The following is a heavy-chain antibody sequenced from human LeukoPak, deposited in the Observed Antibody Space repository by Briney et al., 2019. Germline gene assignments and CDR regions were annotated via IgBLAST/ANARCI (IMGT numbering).Heavy chain of an antibody. Sequence: PGGSLRLSCAASGFTFSSYAMHWVRQAPGKGLEWVTFIRHDGTNNDYADSVKGRFTISRDNAKNSLYLQMNTLRAEDTAVYYCARDRHKYNYDSGGYPPYWGQGTLVTVSS. CDR2: IRHDGTNN. J-gene: IGHJ4*02. V-gene: IGHV3-30*02. CDR3: ARDRHKYNYDSGGYPPY. D-gene: IGHD3-22*01. CDR1: GFTFSSYA.